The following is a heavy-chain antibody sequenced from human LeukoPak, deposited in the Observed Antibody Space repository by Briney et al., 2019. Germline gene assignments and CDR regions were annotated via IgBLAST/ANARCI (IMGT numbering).Heavy chain of an antibody. D-gene: IGHD3-22*01. CDR2: IIPIFGTA. CDR1: GGTFSSYA. V-gene: IGHV1-69*05. J-gene: IGHJ4*02. Sequence: GSSVKVSCKASGGTFSSYAISWVRQAPGQGLEWMGGIIPIFGTANYAQKFQGRVTITTDESTSTAYMELSSLRSEDTAVYYCARSAVRDYYDSSCYYGYFDYWGQGTLVTVSS. CDR3: ARSAVRDYYDSSCYYGYFDY.